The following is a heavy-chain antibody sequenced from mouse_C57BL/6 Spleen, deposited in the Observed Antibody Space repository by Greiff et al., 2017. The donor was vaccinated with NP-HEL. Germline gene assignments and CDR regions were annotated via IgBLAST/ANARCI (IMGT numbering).Heavy chain of an antibody. CDR2: IDPSDSYT. Sequence: QVQLQQPGAELVKPGASVKLSCKASGYTFTSYWMQWVKQRPGQGLEWIGEIDPSDSYTNYNQKFKGKATLTVDTSSSTAYMQLSSLTSEDSAVYDCARAPDAMDYWGQGTSVTVAS. V-gene: IGHV1-50*01. J-gene: IGHJ4*01. CDR3: ARAPDAMDY. CDR1: GYTFTSYW.